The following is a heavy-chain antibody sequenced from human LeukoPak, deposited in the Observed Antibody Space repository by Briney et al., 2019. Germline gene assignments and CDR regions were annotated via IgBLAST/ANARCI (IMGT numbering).Heavy chain of an antibody. CDR3: ARGVTTAIDY. CDR2: ISTNGVNT. CDR1: GFTFSSYA. Sequence: GGSLRLSCAASGFTFSSYAMHWVRQAPGKGLECVSAISTNGVNTYYATSVKGRFTISRDNSKNTLYLQMGSLRAEDMAVYYCARGVTTAIDYWGQGTLVTVSS. V-gene: IGHV3-64*01. J-gene: IGHJ4*02. D-gene: IGHD4-17*01.